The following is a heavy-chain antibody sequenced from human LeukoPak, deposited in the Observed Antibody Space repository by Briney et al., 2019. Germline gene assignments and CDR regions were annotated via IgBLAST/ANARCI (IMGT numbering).Heavy chain of an antibody. CDR1: GFTFTNSA. CDR2: INDVASHI. Sequence: GGSLRLSCAASGFTFTNSAMNWVRQAPGKGLEWVSSINDVASHIYYADSVKGRFTISRDNSKNTLYLQMNSLRAEDTAVYYCAKDWGVVPAAPFDYWGQGTLVTVSS. D-gene: IGHD2-2*01. V-gene: IGHV3-23*01. J-gene: IGHJ4*02. CDR3: AKDWGVVPAAPFDY.